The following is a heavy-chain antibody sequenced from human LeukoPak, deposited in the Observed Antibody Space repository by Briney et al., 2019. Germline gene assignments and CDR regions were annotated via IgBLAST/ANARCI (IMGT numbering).Heavy chain of an antibody. V-gene: IGHV1-2*02. CDR2: INPNSGGT. CDR1: GYTFTGYY. J-gene: IGHJ4*02. CDR3: ARDQEGFDY. Sequence: ASVKVSCKASGYTFTGYYMHWVRQAPGQGLEWMGWINPNSGGTNYAQKFQSRVTVTRDTSTSTVHMELSGLRSEDTAVYYCARDQEGFDYWGQGTLVTVSS.